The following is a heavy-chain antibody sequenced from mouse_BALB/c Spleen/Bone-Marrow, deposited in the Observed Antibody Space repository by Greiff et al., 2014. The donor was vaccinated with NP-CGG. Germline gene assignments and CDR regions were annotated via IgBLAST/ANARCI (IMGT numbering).Heavy chain of an antibody. Sequence: EVKLEESGGDLVKPGGSLKLSCAASGFTFSSYGMSWGRQTSDKRLEWVATISSGGSNTYYPDSVKGRFTISRDNAKNTLYLQMSSLKSEDTAMYYCARHQRYYAMDYWGQGTSVSVSS. CDR2: ISSGGSNT. CDR3: ARHQRYYAMDY. J-gene: IGHJ4*01. CDR1: GFTFSSYG. V-gene: IGHV5-6*02.